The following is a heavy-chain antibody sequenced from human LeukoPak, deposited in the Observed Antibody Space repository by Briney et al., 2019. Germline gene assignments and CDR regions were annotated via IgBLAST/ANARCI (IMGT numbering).Heavy chain of an antibody. CDR1: GFTFSSYW. CDR3: ARETSNSIGDPSDY. J-gene: IGHJ4*02. D-gene: IGHD4-17*01. CDR2: IKQDGSEK. V-gene: IGHV3-7*01. Sequence: PGGSLRLSCAASGFTFSSYWMSWVRQAPGKGLEWVANIKQDGSEKYYVDSVKGRFTISRDNAKNSLYLQMNSLRAEDTAVYYCARETSNSIGDPSDYWGQGTLVTVSS.